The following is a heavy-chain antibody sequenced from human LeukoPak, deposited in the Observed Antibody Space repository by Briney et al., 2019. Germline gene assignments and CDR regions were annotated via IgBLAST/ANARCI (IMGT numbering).Heavy chain of an antibody. D-gene: IGHD5-24*01. Sequence: PSETLSPTCTVSGGSISSGGYYWSWIRQPPGKGLEWIGYIYHSGSTYYNPSLKSRVTISVDRSKNQFSLKLSSVTAADTAVYYCATGLRNEKRWLQLQYFDYWGQGTLVTVSS. CDR2: IYHSGST. CDR3: ATGLRNEKRWLQLQYFDY. CDR1: GGSISSGGYY. V-gene: IGHV4-30-2*01. J-gene: IGHJ4*02.